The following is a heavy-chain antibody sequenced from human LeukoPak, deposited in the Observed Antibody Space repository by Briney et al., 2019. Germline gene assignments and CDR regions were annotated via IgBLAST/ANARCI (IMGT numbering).Heavy chain of an antibody. D-gene: IGHD5-12*01. V-gene: IGHV4-4*07. J-gene: IGHJ5*02. Sequence: SESLSLTWIVSGDSINSSFWTWIRQPAGMGLEWIGQIYTRGCSNYNPSLKSRVTVSLDTSKNQFSLKLSSVTAADTAVYYRARHVRFGYSSNNWFDPWGQGTLVTVSS. CDR3: ARHVRFGYSSNNWFDP. CDR1: GDSINSSF. CDR2: IYTRGCS.